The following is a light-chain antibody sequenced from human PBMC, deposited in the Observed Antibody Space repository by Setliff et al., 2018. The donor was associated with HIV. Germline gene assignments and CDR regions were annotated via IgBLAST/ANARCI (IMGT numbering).Light chain of an antibody. CDR1: SSDVGAYNY. CDR2: DVS. V-gene: IGLV2-11*01. CDR3: CSYAGTYTYI. J-gene: IGLJ1*01. Sequence: QSALTQPRSVPGSPGQSVTLPCTGSSSDVGAYNYVSWYQQYPGKAPKLIIYDVSKRPSGVPDRFSGSKSGDTASLTISGLQSEDEADYYCCSYAGTYTYIFGSGTKVTVL.